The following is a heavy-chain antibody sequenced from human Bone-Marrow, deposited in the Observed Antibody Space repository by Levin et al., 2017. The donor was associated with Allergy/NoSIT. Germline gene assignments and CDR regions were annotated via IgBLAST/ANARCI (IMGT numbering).Heavy chain of an antibody. D-gene: IGHD3-22*01. CDR2: ISGSGGNT. Sequence: GGSLRLSCAAAGFIFSNYAMNWVRQAPGKGLEWVSQISGSGGNTHYADSVKGRFTFSRDNSKNTLYLQMNSLRAEDTGVYYCAGYDTSAYHSPFDSWGQGPLVTVSS. J-gene: IGHJ4*02. CDR1: GFIFSNYA. V-gene: IGHV3-23*01. CDR3: AGYDTSAYHSPFDS.